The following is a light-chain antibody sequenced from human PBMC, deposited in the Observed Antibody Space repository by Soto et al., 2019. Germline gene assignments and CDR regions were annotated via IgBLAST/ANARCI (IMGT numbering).Light chain of an antibody. J-gene: IGLJ7*01. Sequence: QSVLTQPPSMSAAPGQMVAISCSGTSSNIGDNSVSWYQHFPGTAPKVLIYDNNRRPSGIPDRFSGSKSGTSATLTIIGLQPGDEADYYCATWDSALSAGVFGGGTQLTVL. CDR3: ATWDSALSAGV. V-gene: IGLV1-51*01. CDR2: DNN. CDR1: SSNIGDNS.